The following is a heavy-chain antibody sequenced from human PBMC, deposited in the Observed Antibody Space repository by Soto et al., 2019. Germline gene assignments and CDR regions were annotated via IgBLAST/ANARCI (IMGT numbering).Heavy chain of an antibody. V-gene: IGHV1-3*01. D-gene: IGHD1-1*01. CDR2: LNGGTGQT. CDR3: ARGRGMEENYFYYGLDI. CDR1: GYTFSTYG. Sequence: ASVKVSCKASGYTFSTYGMHWVRQAPGQSLEWMGWLNGGTGQTRYSQRFQDRVIITRDTSASTGYMELSSLRSEDTAVYYCARGRGMEENYFYYGLDIWGQGTTVTVSS. J-gene: IGHJ6*02.